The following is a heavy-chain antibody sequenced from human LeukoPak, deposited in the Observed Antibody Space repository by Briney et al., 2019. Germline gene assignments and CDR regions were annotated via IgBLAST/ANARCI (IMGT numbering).Heavy chain of an antibody. CDR2: IYYSGST. CDR3: AREASAARTSYYGLDV. D-gene: IGHD6-6*01. Sequence: SQTLSLTCTVSGGSISSGGYYWSWIRQHPGKGLEWIGYIYYSGSTYHSPSLRSRVTMSVDTSKNQFSLKLSSVTAADTAVYYCAREASAARTSYYGLDVWGQGTTITVSS. CDR1: GGSISSGGYY. J-gene: IGHJ6*02. V-gene: IGHV4-31*03.